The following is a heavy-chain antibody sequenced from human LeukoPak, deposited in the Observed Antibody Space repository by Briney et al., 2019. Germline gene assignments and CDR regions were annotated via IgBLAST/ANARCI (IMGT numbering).Heavy chain of an antibody. CDR2: INPSGGST. Sequence: ASVKASCKASGYTFTSYYMHWVRQAPGQGLEWMGIINPSGGSTSYAQKFQGRVTMTRDMSTSTVYMELSSLRSEDTAVYYCAREAEMATIERYYYYMDVWGKGTTVTVSS. V-gene: IGHV1-46*01. CDR3: AREAEMATIERYYYYMDV. J-gene: IGHJ6*03. CDR1: GYTFTSYY. D-gene: IGHD5-24*01.